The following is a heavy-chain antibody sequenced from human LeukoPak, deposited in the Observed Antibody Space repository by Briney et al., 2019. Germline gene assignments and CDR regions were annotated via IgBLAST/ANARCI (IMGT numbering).Heavy chain of an antibody. CDR3: ARDGNYYDSSGPADY. D-gene: IGHD3-22*01. CDR2: INSDGIST. CDR1: GFTFSSYE. J-gene: IGHJ4*02. Sequence: QPGGSLRLSCVTSGFTFSSYEMNWVRQAPGKGLVWVSRINSDGISTSYADSVKGRFTISRDNAKNTLYLQMNSLRAEDTAVYYCARDGNYYDSSGPADYWGQGTLVTVSS. V-gene: IGHV3-74*01.